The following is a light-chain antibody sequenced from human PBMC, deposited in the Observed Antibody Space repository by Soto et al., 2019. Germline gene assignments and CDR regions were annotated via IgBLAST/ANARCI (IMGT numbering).Light chain of an antibody. CDR2: DAS. J-gene: IGKJ1*01. V-gene: IGKV1-5*01. Sequence: DIQMTQSPSTLPASVGDRVTITCRASQSISRWLAWYHQKPGKAPKLLIYDASTLESGVPSRFSGSGSGTEFTLTISSLQPDDFATYYCQQYSTYWTFGQGTKVEIK. CDR1: QSISRW. CDR3: QQYSTYWT.